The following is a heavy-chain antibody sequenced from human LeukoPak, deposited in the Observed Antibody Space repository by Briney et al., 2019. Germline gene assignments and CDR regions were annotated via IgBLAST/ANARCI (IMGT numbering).Heavy chain of an antibody. Sequence: GGSLRLSCAASGLTVSSNYMSWVRQAPGKGLEWVSVIYSGGSTYYADSVKGRFTISRDNSKNTLYLQMNSLRAEDTAVYYCARDMGGDYGDYGGRGDCWGQGTLVTVSS. CDR1: GLTVSSNY. CDR2: IYSGGST. D-gene: IGHD4-17*01. V-gene: IGHV3-53*01. J-gene: IGHJ4*02. CDR3: ARDMGGDYGDYGGRGDC.